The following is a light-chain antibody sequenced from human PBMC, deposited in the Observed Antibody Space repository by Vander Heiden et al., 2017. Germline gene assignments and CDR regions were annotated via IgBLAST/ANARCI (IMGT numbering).Light chain of an antibody. CDR2: DAS. CDR3: QQRRDWPLT. Sequence: EIVLTQSPATLSLSPGERATLSCRASQSVSSYLAWYQQKPGQAPRLLIHDASSRATGIPARFSGSGSGTDFTLTISSLEPEDFAVYYCQQRRDWPLTFGPGTKVDIK. J-gene: IGKJ3*01. CDR1: QSVSSY. V-gene: IGKV3-11*01.